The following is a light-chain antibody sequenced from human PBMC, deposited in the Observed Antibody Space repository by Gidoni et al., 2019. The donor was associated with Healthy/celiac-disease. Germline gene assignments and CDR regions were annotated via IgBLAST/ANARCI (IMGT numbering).Light chain of an antibody. J-gene: IGKJ1*01. CDR1: QSVSSY. V-gene: IGKV3-11*01. CDR2: YAS. CDR3: QQRSNWPPA. Sequence: EIVLTQAPATLSLSPGERATLSCRASQSVSSYLAWYQQKPGQAPRLLIYYASNRATGIPARFSCSGSGTDFTLTISSLEPEYFAVYYCQQRSNWPPAFGQGTKVEIK.